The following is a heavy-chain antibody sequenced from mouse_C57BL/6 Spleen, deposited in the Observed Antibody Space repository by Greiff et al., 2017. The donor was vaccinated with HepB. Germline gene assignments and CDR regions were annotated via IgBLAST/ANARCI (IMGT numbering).Heavy chain of an antibody. CDR2: INPNYGTT. J-gene: IGHJ2*01. CDR3: AKGGYYGSSYYFDY. CDR1: GYSFTDYN. D-gene: IGHD1-1*01. Sequence: EVQLQQSGPELVKPGASVKISCKASGYSFTDYNMNWVKQSNGKSLEWIGVINPNYGTTSYNQKFKGKATLTVDQSSSTAYTQLNSLTSEDSAVYYCAKGGYYGSSYYFDYWGQGTTLTVSS. V-gene: IGHV1-39*01.